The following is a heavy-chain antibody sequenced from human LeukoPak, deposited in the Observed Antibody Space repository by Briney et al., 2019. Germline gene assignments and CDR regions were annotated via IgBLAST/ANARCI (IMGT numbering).Heavy chain of an antibody. D-gene: IGHD2-21*02. V-gene: IGHV1-18*01. Sequence: ASVTVSCKASGYTFTSYGISWVRQAPGQGLEWMGWISAYNGNTNYAQKLQGRVTMTTDTSTSTAYMELRSLRSDDTAVYYCARHIVVVTAPYYFDYWGQGTLVTVPS. CDR2: ISAYNGNT. CDR1: GYTFTSYG. J-gene: IGHJ4*02. CDR3: ARHIVVVTAPYYFDY.